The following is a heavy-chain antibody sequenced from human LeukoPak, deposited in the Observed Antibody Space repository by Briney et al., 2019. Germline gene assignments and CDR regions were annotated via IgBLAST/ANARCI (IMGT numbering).Heavy chain of an antibody. J-gene: IGHJ4*02. D-gene: IGHD2-8*01. CDR2: IYHSGNT. CDR3: ARDFFVYACTNGVCQTDH. CDR1: GGSTSNSNYY. V-gene: IGHV4-39*07. Sequence: ASETLSLTCTVSGGSTSNSNYYWGWIRQPPGTGLEWIGNIYHSGNTYYNPSLKSRVTISLDTFKNQISLKLNSVTAADTAVYYCARDFFVYACTNGVCQTDHWGQGTLVTVSS.